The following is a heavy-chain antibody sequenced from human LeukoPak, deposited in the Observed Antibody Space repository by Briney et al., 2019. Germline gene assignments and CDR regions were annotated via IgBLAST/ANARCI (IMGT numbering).Heavy chain of an antibody. CDR2: MNPNSGNT. J-gene: IGHJ4*02. D-gene: IGHD3-16*01. V-gene: IGHV1-8*03. CDR3: ARAPSWGGLTSGSYYFDY. Sequence: ASVKVSCKASGYTFTNYDINWVRQATGQGLERMGWMNPNSGNTGYAQKFQGRVTITRNTSISTAYMELSSLRSDDTAVYFCARAPSWGGLTSGSYYFDYWGQGALVTVSS. CDR1: GYTFTNYD.